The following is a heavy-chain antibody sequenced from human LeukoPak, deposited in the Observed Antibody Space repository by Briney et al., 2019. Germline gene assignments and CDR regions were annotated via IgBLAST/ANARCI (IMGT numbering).Heavy chain of an antibody. D-gene: IGHD3-9*01. V-gene: IGHV4-59*08. J-gene: IGHJ4*02. CDR2: IYYSGST. CDR3: ARHFGYYDIRYDY. Sequence: SETLSLTCTVSGGSISSYYWSWIRQPPGKGLEWIGYIYYSGSTNYNPSLKSRVTISVDTSKNQFSLKLSSVTAADTAVYYCARHFGYYDIRYDYWGQGTLVTVSS. CDR1: GGSISSYY.